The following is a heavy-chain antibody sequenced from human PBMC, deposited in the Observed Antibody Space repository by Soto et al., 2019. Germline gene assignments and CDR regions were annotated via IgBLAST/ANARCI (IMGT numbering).Heavy chain of an antibody. D-gene: IGHD3-10*01. Sequence: GGSLRLSCAASGFTFSSYSMNWVRQAPGKGLEWVSSISSSSSYIYYADSVKGRFTISRDNAKNSLYLQMNSLRAEDTAVYYCASLNYYGSGSYYTPPGYGMDVWGQGTTVTVSS. CDR2: ISSSSSYI. CDR3: ASLNYYGSGSYYTPPGYGMDV. V-gene: IGHV3-21*01. CDR1: GFTFSSYS. J-gene: IGHJ6*02.